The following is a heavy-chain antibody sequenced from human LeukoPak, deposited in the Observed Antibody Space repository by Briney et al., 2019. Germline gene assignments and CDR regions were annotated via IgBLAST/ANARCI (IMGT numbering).Heavy chain of an antibody. Sequence: ASVKVSCKASGGTFSSYAISWVRQAPGQGLEWMGGIIPIFGTANYAQKFQGRVTITADESTSTAYMELSSLRSEDTAVYYCARVGVEGYFDWLLNNWGQGTLVTVSS. CDR1: GGTFSSYA. J-gene: IGHJ4*02. CDR2: IIPIFGTA. V-gene: IGHV1-69*01. D-gene: IGHD3-9*01. CDR3: ARVGVEGYFDWLLNN.